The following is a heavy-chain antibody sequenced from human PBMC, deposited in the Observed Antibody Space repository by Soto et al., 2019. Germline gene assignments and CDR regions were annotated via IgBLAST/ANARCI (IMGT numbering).Heavy chain of an antibody. Sequence: GGSLRLSCAASGFTFSSYAMSWVRQAPGKGLEWVSAISGSGGSTYYADSVKGRFTISRDNSKNTLYLQMNSLRAEDTAVYYCAKEDTTYYDFWSGYFPDREGYYYYYGMDVWGQGTTVTVSS. CDR3: AKEDTTYYDFWSGYFPDREGYYYYYGMDV. CDR1: GFTFSSYA. J-gene: IGHJ6*02. CDR2: ISGSGGST. V-gene: IGHV3-23*01. D-gene: IGHD3-3*01.